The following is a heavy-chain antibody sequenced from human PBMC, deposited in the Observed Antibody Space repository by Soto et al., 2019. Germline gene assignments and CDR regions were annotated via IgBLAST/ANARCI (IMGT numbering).Heavy chain of an antibody. Sequence: GGSLRLSCAASGFTFSSAWLSWVRQAPGKGLEWVVRIKSKTDGGTTDYTAPVKGRFTISRDDSKNTLYLQMNSLKTEDTAVYYCTTGSTSTKNYWGQGA. CDR2: IKSKTDGGTT. CDR3: TTGSTSTKNY. D-gene: IGHD6-6*01. V-gene: IGHV3-15*01. J-gene: IGHJ4*02. CDR1: GFTFSSAW.